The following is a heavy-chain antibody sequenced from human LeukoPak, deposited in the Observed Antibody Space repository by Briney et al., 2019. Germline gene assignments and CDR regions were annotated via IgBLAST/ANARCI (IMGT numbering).Heavy chain of an antibody. V-gene: IGHV3-43*02. D-gene: IGHD5-24*01. Sequence: HPGGSLRLSCAAAGFSFSSYPMNWVRQAPGKGLEWVSLISGDGGSTYYADSVKGRFTISRDNSKNSLYLQMNSLRTEDTALYYCATVGRWLQSPFDYWGQGTLVTVSS. CDR3: ATVGRWLQSPFDY. CDR2: ISGDGGST. CDR1: GFSFSSYP. J-gene: IGHJ4*02.